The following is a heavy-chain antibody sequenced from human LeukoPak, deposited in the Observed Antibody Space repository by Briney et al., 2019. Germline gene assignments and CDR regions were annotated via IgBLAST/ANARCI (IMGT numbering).Heavy chain of an antibody. J-gene: IGHJ4*02. Sequence: PGGSLRLSCTGSGFTFGDYAMNCVRQAPGKGLEWVGFIRSKAYGGTTEYAASVKGRFTISRDDSKSIAYLQMHSLKTEDTAVYYCTRIIVATKDYWGQGTLVTVSS. CDR1: GFTFGDYA. V-gene: IGHV3-49*04. CDR3: TRIIVATKDY. CDR2: IRSKAYGGTT. D-gene: IGHD5-12*01.